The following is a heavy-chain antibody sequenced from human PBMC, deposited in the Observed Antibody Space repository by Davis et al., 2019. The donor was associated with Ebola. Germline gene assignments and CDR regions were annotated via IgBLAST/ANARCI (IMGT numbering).Heavy chain of an antibody. Sequence: GESLKISCATSGFIFSNYAMNWVRQAPGKGLEWVSSVGGSGYNTYYSNSVKGRFTISRDNSRNTVYLQMNSLRAEDTAVYYCAKHEGFWSGYFDSWGQGTQVSVSS. V-gene: IGHV3-23*01. CDR1: GFIFSNYA. CDR2: VGGSGYNT. D-gene: IGHD3-3*01. CDR3: AKHEGFWSGYFDS. J-gene: IGHJ4*02.